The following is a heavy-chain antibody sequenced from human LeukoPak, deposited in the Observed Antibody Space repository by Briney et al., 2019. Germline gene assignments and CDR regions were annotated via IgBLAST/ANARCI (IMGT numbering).Heavy chain of an antibody. V-gene: IGHV1-8*01. CDR1: AYTFTTSD. J-gene: IGHJ4*02. CDR3: AREGLDY. Sequence: GASVKVSCKASAYTFTTSDINWVRQAAGQGLEWMGYMNPNSGNTGYAQKFQDRVTITSDTSISTAYMELSSLRSDDTAVYYCAREGLDYWGQGTLVTVSS. CDR2: MNPNSGNT.